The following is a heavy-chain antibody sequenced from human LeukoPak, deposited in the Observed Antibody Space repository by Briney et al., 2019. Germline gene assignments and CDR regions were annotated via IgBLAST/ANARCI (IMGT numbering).Heavy chain of an antibody. J-gene: IGHJ3*02. CDR2: ISSSSNYI. Sequence: GGSLRLSCAASGFTLSSYSMNWVRQAPGKGLEWVSSISSSSNYIFDTDSMKGRFTISRDNAKNSLYLQMNSLRAEDTAVYYCARDPYYYDSGSFAAFDIWGQGTMVTVSS. CDR1: GFTLSSYS. CDR3: ARDPYYYDSGSFAAFDI. V-gene: IGHV3-21*01. D-gene: IGHD3-10*01.